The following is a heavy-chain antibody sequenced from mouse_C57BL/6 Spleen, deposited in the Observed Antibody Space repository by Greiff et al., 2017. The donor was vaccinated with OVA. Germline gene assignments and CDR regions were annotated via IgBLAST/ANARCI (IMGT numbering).Heavy chain of an antibody. CDR1: GYTFTSYW. CDR3: AEYGYDDEVYYFDY. CDR2: IHPNSGST. D-gene: IGHD2-2*01. J-gene: IGHJ2*01. V-gene: IGHV1-64*01. Sequence: QVQLQQPGAELVKPGASVKLSCKASGYTFTSYWMHWVKQRPGQGLEWIGMIHPNSGSTNYNEKFKSKATLTVDKSSSTAYMQLSSLTSEDSAVYYGAEYGYDDEVYYFDYWGQGTTLTVSS.